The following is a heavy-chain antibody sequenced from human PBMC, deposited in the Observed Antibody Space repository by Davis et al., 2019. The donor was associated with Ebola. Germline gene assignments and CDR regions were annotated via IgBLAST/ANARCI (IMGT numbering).Heavy chain of an antibody. CDR1: GGSISSSTYY. CDR2: FNYSGTS. J-gene: IGHJ4*02. D-gene: IGHD1-26*01. Sequence: PSETLSLTCTVSGGSISSSTYYWAWIRQPPGKGLEWIGSFNYSGTSYYNPSLKSRVTILGDTSKNQFSLRLTSVTAADTAVYYCARDPSGDYFDYWGQGTLVTVSS. V-gene: IGHV4-39*02. CDR3: ARDPSGDYFDY.